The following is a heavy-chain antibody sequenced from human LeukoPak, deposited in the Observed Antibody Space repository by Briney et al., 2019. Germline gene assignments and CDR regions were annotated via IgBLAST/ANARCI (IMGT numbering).Heavy chain of an antibody. D-gene: IGHD3-3*01. CDR2: INHSGST. CDR1: GGSISSYY. Sequence: PSETLSLTCTVSGGSISSYYWSWIRQPPGKGLEWIGEINHSGSTNYNPSLKSRVTISVDTSKNQFSLKLSSVTAADMAVYYCAREGYDYDFWSGYYRRFDYWGQGTLVTVSS. V-gene: IGHV4-34*01. CDR3: AREGYDYDFWSGYYRRFDY. J-gene: IGHJ4*02.